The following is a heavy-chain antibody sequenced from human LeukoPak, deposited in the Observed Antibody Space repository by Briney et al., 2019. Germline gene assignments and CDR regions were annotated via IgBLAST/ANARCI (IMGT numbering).Heavy chain of an antibody. CDR3: ARQHTRGAVVALVDY. V-gene: IGHV4-39*01. J-gene: IGHJ4*02. D-gene: IGHD3-22*01. CDR2: MYYSGST. CDR1: GGSITSSGYY. Sequence: SETLSLTCTVPGGSITSSGYYWGWIRQPPGKGLEWIGSMYYSGSTYYNPSLKSRVTISVDTSKNQFSLKLSSLTAADTAVYYFARQHTRGAVVALVDYWGQGTLVTVSS.